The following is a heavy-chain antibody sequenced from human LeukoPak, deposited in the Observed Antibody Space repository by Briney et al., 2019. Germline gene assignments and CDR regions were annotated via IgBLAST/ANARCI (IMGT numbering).Heavy chain of an antibody. D-gene: IGHD3-3*01. CDR2: ISSSSSTI. J-gene: IGHJ6*02. V-gene: IGHV3-48*01. Sequence: GGSLRLSCAASGFTFSSYSMNWVRQAPGKGLEWVSYISSSSSTIYYADSVKGRFTISRDNAKNSLYLQMNRLRAEDTAVYYCAKPEPHPITIFGVVMANYYYYYGVDVWGQGTTVTVSS. CDR3: AKPEPHPITIFGVVMANYYYYYGVDV. CDR1: GFTFSSYS.